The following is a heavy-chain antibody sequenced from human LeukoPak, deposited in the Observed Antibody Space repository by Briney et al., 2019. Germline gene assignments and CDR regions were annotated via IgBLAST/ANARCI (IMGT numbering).Heavy chain of an antibody. CDR3: VRQPSTFGISPDYVDF. V-gene: IGHV4-34*01. Sequence: SETLSLTCAVYGGSFSAYYWGWVRQPPGKGLEWIATINYSGSTYYNPSLLSRVTISVDPSKNQFSLNLTSMTAADTSVYYCVRQPSTFGISPDYVDFWGQGILVIVSS. CDR1: GGSFSAYY. CDR2: INYSGST. D-gene: IGHD3-16*01. J-gene: IGHJ4*02.